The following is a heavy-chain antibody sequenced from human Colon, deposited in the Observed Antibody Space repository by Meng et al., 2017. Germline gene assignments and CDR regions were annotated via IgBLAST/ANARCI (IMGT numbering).Heavy chain of an antibody. CDR2: IHYTGST. Sequence: QVQLQESGPGLVKVSQTLSPTCTVSGGSIGIAAYYCTWIRQHPAKGLEWIGYIHYTGSTSYNPSLESRTSTSIDTSNNQFSLKVTSVTAADTAVYYCARGVSAAGLFDNWGPGTLVTVSS. CDR3: ARGVSAAGLFDN. V-gene: IGHV4-31*03. CDR1: GGSIGIAAYY. D-gene: IGHD2-2*01. J-gene: IGHJ4*02.